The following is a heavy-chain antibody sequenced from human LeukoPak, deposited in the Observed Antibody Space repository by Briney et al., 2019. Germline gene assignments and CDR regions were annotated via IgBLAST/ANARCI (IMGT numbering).Heavy chain of an antibody. CDR1: GYSLSELS. D-gene: IGHD3-22*01. V-gene: IGHV1-24*01. CDR2: FDPGDDET. CDR3: ARSIGDSSGYYMTETRAFDY. Sequence: GASVKVSCKVSGYSLSELSTHWVRQAPGQGLEWMGGFDPGDDETIYAQKFQGRVTITADKSTSTAYMELSSLRSEDTAVYYCARSIGDSSGYYMTETRAFDYWGQGTLVTVSS. J-gene: IGHJ4*02.